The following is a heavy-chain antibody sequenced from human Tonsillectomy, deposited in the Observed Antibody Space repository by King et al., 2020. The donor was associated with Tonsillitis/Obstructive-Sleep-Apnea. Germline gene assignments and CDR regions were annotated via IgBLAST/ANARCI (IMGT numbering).Heavy chain of an antibody. J-gene: IGHJ6*03. CDR3: ARVHLPQEDRRDYYYYFMDV. D-gene: IGHD6-6*01. V-gene: IGHV3-21*01. CDR2: ISSSSSYI. Sequence: VQLVQSGGGLVKPGGSLRLSCAASEFTFSSYSMSWVRQTPGKGLEWVSSISSSSSYIYYADSVKGRFTISRDNAKNSLFLQMKSLRAEDTAVYYSARVHLPQEDRRDYYYYFMDVWGKGTTVTVSS. CDR1: EFTFSSYS.